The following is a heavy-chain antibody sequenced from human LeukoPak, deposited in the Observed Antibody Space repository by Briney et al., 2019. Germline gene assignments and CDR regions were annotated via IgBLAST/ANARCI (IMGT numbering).Heavy chain of an antibody. CDR1: GFTFSDYY. V-gene: IGHV3-11*04. CDR2: ISSSGSTI. Sequence: GGSLRLSCAASGFTFSDYYMSWIRQAPGKGLEWVSYISSSGSTIYYADSVKGRFTISRDNAKNSLYLQMNSLRAEDTAVYYCARDPWGGSGELSSNWFDPWGQGTLVTVSS. D-gene: IGHD3-10*01. J-gene: IGHJ5*02. CDR3: ARDPWGGSGELSSNWFDP.